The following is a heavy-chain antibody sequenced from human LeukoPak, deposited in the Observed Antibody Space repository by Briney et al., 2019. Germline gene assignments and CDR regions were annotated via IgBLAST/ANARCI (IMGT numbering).Heavy chain of an antibody. CDR1: GGSFSGYY. J-gene: IGHJ5*02. Sequence: SETLSLTCAVYGGSFSGYYWSWIRQPPGKGLEWIGEINHSGSTNYNPSLKGRVTISLDTSKNQFSLSLNSVTAADTAVYYCARAGSDFGSGRAWFNPWGQGTLVTVSS. CDR2: INHSGST. D-gene: IGHD3-10*01. CDR3: ARAGSDFGSGRAWFNP. V-gene: IGHV4-34*09.